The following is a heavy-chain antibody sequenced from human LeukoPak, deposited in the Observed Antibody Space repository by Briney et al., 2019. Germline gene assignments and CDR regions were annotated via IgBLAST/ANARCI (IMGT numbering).Heavy chain of an antibody. J-gene: IGHJ6*03. CDR2: INPSGGST. CDR3: ARVYHYYYYYMDV. V-gene: IGHV1-46*01. CDR1: GYTFTSYY. Sequence: ASVKVSCKTSGYTFTSYYIHWVRQAPGQGLEWMGVINPSGGSTNYAPKFQGRVTVTRDTSTSTVYMELSRLRSDDTAVYYCARVYHYYYYYMDVWGKGTTVTVSS.